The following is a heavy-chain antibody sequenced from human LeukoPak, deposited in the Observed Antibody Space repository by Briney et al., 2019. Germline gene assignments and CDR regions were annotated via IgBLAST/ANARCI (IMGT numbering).Heavy chain of an antibody. CDR2: IYYSGST. CDR3: ARAEPLYYYGMDV. CDR1: GGSISSYY. Sequence: SETLSLTCTVSGGSISSYYWSWIRQPPGKGLEWIGYIYYSGSTNYNPSLESRVTMSVDTSKNQFSLKLSSVTAADTAVYYCARAEPLYYYGMDVWGKGTTVTVSS. J-gene: IGHJ6*04. V-gene: IGHV4-59*01.